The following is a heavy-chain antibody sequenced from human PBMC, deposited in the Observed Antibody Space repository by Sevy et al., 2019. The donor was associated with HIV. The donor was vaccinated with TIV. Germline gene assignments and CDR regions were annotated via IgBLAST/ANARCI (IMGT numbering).Heavy chain of an antibody. CDR3: VRVLWDVLVVPAATPSPWLDS. V-gene: IGHV3-7*01. J-gene: IGHJ5*01. D-gene: IGHD1-26*01. Sequence: GGSLRLSCAASGFTFSSYWMSWVRQAPGRGLEWVASIDPRGNERDYLDSLKGRFTISRDNAKNSLYLQMHSLKAGDTALYYCVRVLWDVLVVPAATPSPWLDSWGQGTLVTVSS. CDR2: IDPRGNER. CDR1: GFTFSSYW.